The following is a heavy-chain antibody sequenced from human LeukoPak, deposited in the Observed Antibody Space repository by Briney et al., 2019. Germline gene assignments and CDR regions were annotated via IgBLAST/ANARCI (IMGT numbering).Heavy chain of an antibody. CDR3: AKGPTAIIFHYYYGMDV. D-gene: IGHD5-18*01. Sequence: GRSLRLSCAASGFTFDDYAMHWVRQAPGKGLEWVSGISWNSGSIGYADSVKGRFTISRDNAKNSLYLQMSSLRAEDTALYYCAKGPTAIIFHYYYGMDVWGQGTTVTVSS. CDR2: ISWNSGSI. V-gene: IGHV3-9*01. CDR1: GFTFDDYA. J-gene: IGHJ6*02.